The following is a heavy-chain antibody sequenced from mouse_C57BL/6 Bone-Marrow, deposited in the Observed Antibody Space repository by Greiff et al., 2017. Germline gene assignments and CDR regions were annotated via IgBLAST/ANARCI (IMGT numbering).Heavy chain of an antibody. D-gene: IGHD1-1*01. Sequence: QVQLQQPGAELVKPGASVKVSCKASGYTFTSYWMHWVKQRPGQGLEWIGRIHPSASDTNYNQKFKGKATLTVDKSSSTAYMQLSSLTSEVSAVYDCAIGEIYYNGSSYDYGGQGTTLTVSS. CDR1: GYTFTSYW. V-gene: IGHV1-74*01. J-gene: IGHJ2*01. CDR2: IHPSASDT. CDR3: AIGEIYYNGSSYDY.